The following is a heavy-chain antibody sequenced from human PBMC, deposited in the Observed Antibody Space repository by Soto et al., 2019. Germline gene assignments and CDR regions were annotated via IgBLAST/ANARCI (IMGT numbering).Heavy chain of an antibody. J-gene: IGHJ6*03. D-gene: IGHD3-3*01. CDR2: IYYSGST. Sequence: PSETLSLTCTVSGSSISSSSYYWGWIRQPPGKGLEWIGSIYYSGSTYYNPSLKSRVTISVDTSKSQSSLKLSSVTAADTAVYYCARHHLERGYYDFWSGYSGYYYYYMDVWGKGTTVTVSS. V-gene: IGHV4-39*01. CDR1: GSSISSSSYY. CDR3: ARHHLERGYYDFWSGYSGYYYYYMDV.